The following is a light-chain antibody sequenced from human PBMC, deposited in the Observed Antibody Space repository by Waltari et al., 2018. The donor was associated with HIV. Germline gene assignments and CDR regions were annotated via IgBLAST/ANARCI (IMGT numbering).Light chain of an antibody. Sequence: DIQMTQSPSSLSASVGDRVTITCRASQSISSYLNWYQQKPGKAPKLLIHAASSWQSGVPSRFSGSGSGTDFTLTINSLQPEDFATYYCQQSYSAPETFGQGTKLEIK. CDR2: AAS. J-gene: IGKJ2*01. CDR3: QQSYSAPET. CDR1: QSISSY. V-gene: IGKV1-39*01.